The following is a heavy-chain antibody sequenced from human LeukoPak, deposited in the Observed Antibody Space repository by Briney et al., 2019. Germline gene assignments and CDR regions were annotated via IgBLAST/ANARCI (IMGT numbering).Heavy chain of an antibody. D-gene: IGHD4-17*01. V-gene: IGHV3-7*03. J-gene: IGHJ4*02. CDR3: ARERYGNYN. Sequence: GALRLSCAASGFTFSSLWMIWVRQAPGKGLEWVANIKEDGSVKNYVDSVKGRFTISRDNAKNSLFLQMNSLRAEDTAVYYCARERYGNYNWGQGTLVTVSS. CDR2: IKEDGSVK. CDR1: GFTFSSLW.